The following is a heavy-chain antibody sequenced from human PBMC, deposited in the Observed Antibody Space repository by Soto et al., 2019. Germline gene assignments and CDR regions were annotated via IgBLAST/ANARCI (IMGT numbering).Heavy chain of an antibody. CDR1: GFSFINYE. J-gene: IGHJ4*02. Sequence: PWGSLRLSCAASGFSFINYEMNLVRHSPGKCLEWVSYISLSGSTIYYADSVKGRFTISRDDAKNSLYLQMNSLRADDTAVYYCARESFSASPNFFDYWGQGTLVTVSS. CDR2: ISLSGSTI. CDR3: ARESFSASPNFFDY. D-gene: IGHD3-3*02. V-gene: IGHV3-48*03.